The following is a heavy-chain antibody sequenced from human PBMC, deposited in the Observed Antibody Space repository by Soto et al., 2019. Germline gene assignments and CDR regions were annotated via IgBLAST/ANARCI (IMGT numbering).Heavy chain of an antibody. J-gene: IGHJ5*02. CDR1: GGSISNHY. D-gene: IGHD6-13*01. CDR3: ARGGYRTLAWFDP. Sequence: QVQVQESGPGLVKPSETLSLTCTVSGGSISNHYWSWIRRSPGKGLEWIANIYHSGTTNYNLSLKGRVTISIDSSKNQVSLKLNSVTAADTAVYYCARGGYRTLAWFDPWGQGTLVTVSS. V-gene: IGHV4-59*11. CDR2: IYHSGTT.